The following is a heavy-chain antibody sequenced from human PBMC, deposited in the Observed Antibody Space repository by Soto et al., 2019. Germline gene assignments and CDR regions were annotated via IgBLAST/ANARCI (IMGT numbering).Heavy chain of an antibody. CDR3: TTERQAKHIVSDY. V-gene: IGHV3-15*01. D-gene: IGHD3-16*02. CDR2: IKSKTDGGTT. J-gene: IGHJ4*02. CDR1: VFPFSKSL. Sequence: VVSLRLSCSSSVFPFSKSLMSLFLQAPVKGLEWVCRIKSKTDGGTTDYAAPVKGRFTISRDDSKNTLYLQMNNLKTEGTVIYYCTTERQAKHIVSDYCGKGNLVNVSS.